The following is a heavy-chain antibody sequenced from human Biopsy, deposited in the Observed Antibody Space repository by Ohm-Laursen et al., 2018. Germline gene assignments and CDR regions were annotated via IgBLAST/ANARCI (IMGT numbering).Heavy chain of an antibody. CDR1: GFTFSSSW. D-gene: IGHD5-18*01. V-gene: IGHV3-7*01. CDR2: IKEDGSEK. CDR3: AKDRYNYTPIGGFSMDV. J-gene: IGHJ6*02. Sequence: SLRLSCAASGFTFSSSWMTWVRQAPGKGLEWVANIKEDGSEKHYVDSVKGRFTISRDNAKNSLFLQMNSLRAEDTAVYYCAKDRYNYTPIGGFSMDVWGQGTTVTVSS.